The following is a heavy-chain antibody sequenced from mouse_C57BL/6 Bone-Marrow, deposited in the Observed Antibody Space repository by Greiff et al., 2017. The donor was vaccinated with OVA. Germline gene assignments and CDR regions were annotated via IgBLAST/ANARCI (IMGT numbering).Heavy chain of an antibody. V-gene: IGHV1-9*01. D-gene: IGHD1-1*01. CDR1: GYTFTGYW. Sequence: VQLQQSGAELMKPGASVKLSCKATGYTFTGYWIEWVKQRPGHGLEWIGEILPGSGSTNYNEKFKGKATFTADTSSNTDYMQLSSLTTEDSAIYYGAREENYYGSSYYFDDWGKGTTLTVSS. CDR3: AREENYYGSSYYFDD. J-gene: IGHJ2*01. CDR2: ILPGSGST.